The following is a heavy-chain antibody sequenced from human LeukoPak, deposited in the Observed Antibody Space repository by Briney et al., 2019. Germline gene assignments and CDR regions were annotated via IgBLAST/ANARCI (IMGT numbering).Heavy chain of an antibody. V-gene: IGHV4-59*08. CDR2: IYYSGST. J-gene: IGHJ4*02. CDR3: ARLPGDFDY. Sequence: SETLSLTCTVSGGSISSYYWSWIRQPPGKGLEWIGYIYYSGSTNYNPSLKSRVTISVDTSRNQFSLKLSSVTAADTAVYYCARLPGDFDYWGQGTLVAVSS. D-gene: IGHD3-10*01. CDR1: GGSISSYY.